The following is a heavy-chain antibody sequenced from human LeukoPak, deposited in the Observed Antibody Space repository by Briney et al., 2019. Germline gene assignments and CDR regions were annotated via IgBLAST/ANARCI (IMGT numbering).Heavy chain of an antibody. V-gene: IGHV4-39*01. D-gene: IGHD3-10*01. J-gene: IGHJ4*02. Sequence: SETLSLTCIVSGDSISSSIHYWGWVRQPPGQGLEWIGSMYYSGNTYYNPSLKSRVTMSVDTSKSQFSLKLNSLTAADTAVYYCARQKGYYGSGSYYYFDYWGQGTLVTVFS. CDR1: GDSISSSIHY. CDR3: ARQKGYYGSGSYYYFDY. CDR2: MYYSGNT.